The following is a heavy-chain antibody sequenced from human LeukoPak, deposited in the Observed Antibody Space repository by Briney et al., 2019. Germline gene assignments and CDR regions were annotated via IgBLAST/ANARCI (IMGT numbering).Heavy chain of an antibody. CDR3: AREGRRKWLARPDYYYYMDV. CDR1: GYTFTSYD. Sequence: ASVKVSCKASGYTFTSYDINWVRQATGQGLEWMGWMNPNSGNTGYAQKFQGRVTITRNTSISTAYMELSSLRSEDTAVYYCAREGRRKWLARPDYYYYMDVWGKGTTVTVSS. V-gene: IGHV1-8*03. D-gene: IGHD6-19*01. CDR2: MNPNSGNT. J-gene: IGHJ6*03.